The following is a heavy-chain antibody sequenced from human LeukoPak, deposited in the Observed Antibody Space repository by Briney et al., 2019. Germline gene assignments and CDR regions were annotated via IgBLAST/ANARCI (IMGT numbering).Heavy chain of an antibody. D-gene: IGHD5/OR15-5a*01. CDR3: AKKVGLVSAPLYYFDV. CDR2: ISGPAGSW. V-gene: IGHV3-23*01. Sequence: GGXLRLSCAASGFTFSSYAMSWVRQAPGKGLEWVSAISGPAGSWDYADSVKGRFTISRVNSKNTLFLQMNSLRAEDTAIYYCAKKVGLVSAPLYYFDVWGQGTLVTVSS. J-gene: IGHJ4*02. CDR1: GFTFSSYA.